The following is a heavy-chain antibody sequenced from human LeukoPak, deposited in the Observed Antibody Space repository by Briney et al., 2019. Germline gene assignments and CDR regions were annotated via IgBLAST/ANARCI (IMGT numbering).Heavy chain of an antibody. CDR3: ARDPRGAAAGP. CDR1: GGTFSSYA. D-gene: IGHD6-13*01. V-gene: IGHV1-69*04. J-gene: IGHJ5*02. CDR2: IIPILGIA. Sequence: ASVKVSCKASGGTFSSYAISWVRQAPGQGLEWMGRIIPILGIANYAQKFQGRVTITADKSTSTAYMELSSLRSEDTAVYYCARDPRGAAAGPWGQGTLVTVSS.